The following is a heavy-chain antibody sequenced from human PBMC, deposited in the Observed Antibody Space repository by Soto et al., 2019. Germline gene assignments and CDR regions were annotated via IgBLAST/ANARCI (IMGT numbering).Heavy chain of an antibody. CDR2: IYYSGST. D-gene: IGHD3-10*01. Sequence: SETLSLTCTVSGGSISSGGYYWSWIRQHPGKGLEWIGYIYYSGSTYYNPPLKSRVTISVDTSKNQFSLKLSSVTAADTAVYYCARGPSYFYGSGSYYKRIYYYGMDVWGQGTTVTVSS. CDR3: ARGPSYFYGSGSYYKRIYYYGMDV. V-gene: IGHV4-31*03. J-gene: IGHJ6*02. CDR1: GGSISSGGYY.